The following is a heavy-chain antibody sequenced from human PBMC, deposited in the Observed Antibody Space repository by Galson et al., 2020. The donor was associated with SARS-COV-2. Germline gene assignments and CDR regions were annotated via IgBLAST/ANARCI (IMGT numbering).Heavy chain of an antibody. V-gene: IGHV3-7*01. D-gene: IGHD2-8*02. CDR3: TRGVRYYFSF. CDR2: IKEDGSET. J-gene: IGHJ4*02. Sequence: GESLKISCAASGFTFSSYWMSWVRQAPGKGLEWVANIKEDGSETNYVGSVKGRFTISRDNARNSLYLQMNSLRAEDTAVYYCTRGVRYYFSFWGQGDLVTVSS. CDR1: GFTFSSYW.